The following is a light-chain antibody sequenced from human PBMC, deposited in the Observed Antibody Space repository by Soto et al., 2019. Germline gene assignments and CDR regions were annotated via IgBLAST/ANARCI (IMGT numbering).Light chain of an antibody. CDR2: GAS. CDR1: QSVSSSY. V-gene: IGKV3-20*01. CDR3: QKYGSSPMYS. J-gene: IGKJ2*01. Sequence: EIVLTQSPGTLSLSPGERATLSCRASQSVSSSYLAWYQQKPGQAPRLLIYGASSRATGIPDRFSGSGYGTDFTLTISRLEPEDFAVYYCQKYGSSPMYSFGQETKLDIK.